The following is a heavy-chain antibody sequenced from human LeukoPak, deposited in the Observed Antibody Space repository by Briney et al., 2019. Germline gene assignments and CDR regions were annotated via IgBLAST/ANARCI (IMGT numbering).Heavy chain of an antibody. V-gene: IGHV3-23*01. J-gene: IGHJ6*03. CDR2: ISGSGDNM. CDR3: ARDGYSGSYYRLYYFFMDV. CDR1: GFTFSSYA. Sequence: GGSLRLSCAASGFTFSSYAMSWVRQAPGKGLEWVSSISGSGDNMDYADSVKGRFTISRDNSENTLYLQMNSLRGEDTAVYYCARDGYSGSYYRLYYFFMDVWGKGTTVTVSS. D-gene: IGHD1-26*01.